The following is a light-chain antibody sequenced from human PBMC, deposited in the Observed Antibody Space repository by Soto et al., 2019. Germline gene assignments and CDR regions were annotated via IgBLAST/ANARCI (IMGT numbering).Light chain of an antibody. Sequence: AIRMTQSPSSFSAPTGDRVTITSRASQGISSYLAWYQQKPGKAHKLMIYAASTLQSGVPSRFSGSGSGTDFTLTISCLQSKDFATYYGQQYSSYPSITFGQGTRRETK. J-gene: IGKJ5*01. V-gene: IGKV1-8*01. CDR1: QGISSY. CDR3: QQYSSYPSIT. CDR2: AAS.